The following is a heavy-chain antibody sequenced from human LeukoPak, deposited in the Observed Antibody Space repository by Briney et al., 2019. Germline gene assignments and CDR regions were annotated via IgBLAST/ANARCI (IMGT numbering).Heavy chain of an antibody. CDR3: AKGYYYDSSGYSDFDY. D-gene: IGHD3-22*01. Sequence: GGSLRLSCVASGFIFSTYGMSWVRRAPGKGLEWVSTITAGGGSTYYADSVKGRFTISRDNSKNTLYLQMNSLRAEDTAVYYCAKGYYYDSSGYSDFDYWGQGTLVTVSS. V-gene: IGHV3-23*01. CDR1: GFIFSTYG. CDR2: ITAGGGST. J-gene: IGHJ4*02.